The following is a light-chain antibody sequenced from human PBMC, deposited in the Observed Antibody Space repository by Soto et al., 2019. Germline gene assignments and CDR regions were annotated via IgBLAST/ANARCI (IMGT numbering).Light chain of an antibody. J-gene: IGLJ1*01. CDR3: CAYSSICVHV. CDR1: SSVVGTFNL. V-gene: IGLV2-23*02. Sequence: QSALTQVASVSGSPGQSITISCTGTSSVVGTFNLVSWYQQHPGKAPRLMIYEVIKRPSGVSNRFSGSKSGNTASLTISGLQAEVLADSYSCAYSSICVHVVVTRTMVTV. CDR2: EVI.